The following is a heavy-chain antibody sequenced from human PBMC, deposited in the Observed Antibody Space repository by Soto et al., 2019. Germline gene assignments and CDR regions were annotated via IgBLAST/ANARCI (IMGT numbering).Heavy chain of an antibody. CDR2: ISGSGGST. V-gene: IGHV3-23*01. CDR3: ANVDGSTSTYYYGMDV. CDR1: GFTFSSYA. D-gene: IGHD2-2*01. Sequence: EVQLLESGGGLVQPGGSLRLSCAASGFTFSSYAMSWVRQAPGKGLEWVSAISGSGGSTYYADSVKGRFTISRDNSKNTLYLQMNSLRAEDTAVYYCANVDGSTSTYYYGMDVWGQGTTVTVSS. J-gene: IGHJ6*02.